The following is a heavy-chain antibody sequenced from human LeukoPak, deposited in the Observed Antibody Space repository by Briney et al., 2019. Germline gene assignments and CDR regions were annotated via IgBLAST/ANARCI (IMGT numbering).Heavy chain of an antibody. CDR3: ARGYCSSTSCYGGLEDWYFDL. V-gene: IGHV3-13*01. D-gene: IGHD2-2*01. CDR2: IGTAGDT. CDR1: GFTFSSYD. J-gene: IGHJ2*01. Sequence: GGSLRLSCAASGFTFSSYDMHWVRQATGKGLEWVSAIGTAGDTYYPGSVKGRFTISRENAKNSLYLQMNSLRAGDTAVYYCARGYCSSTSCYGGLEDWYFDLWGRGTLVTVSS.